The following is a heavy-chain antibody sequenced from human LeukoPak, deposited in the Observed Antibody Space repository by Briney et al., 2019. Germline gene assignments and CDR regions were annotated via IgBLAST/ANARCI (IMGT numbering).Heavy chain of an antibody. D-gene: IGHD6-19*01. J-gene: IGHJ4*02. Sequence: PGGSLRLSCAASGFTASSNYMSWVRQAPGKGQGWVSVIYSGGSTYSADSVKGQFTISRNNSKNTLYLQMNSRRAEDTAVYYCARSSSGWHFDYWGQGTLVTVSS. CDR1: GFTASSNY. CDR3: ARSSSGWHFDY. V-gene: IGHV3-53*01. CDR2: IYSGGST.